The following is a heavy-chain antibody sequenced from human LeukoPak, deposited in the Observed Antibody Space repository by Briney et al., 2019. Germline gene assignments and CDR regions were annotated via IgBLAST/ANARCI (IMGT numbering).Heavy chain of an antibody. D-gene: IGHD2-8*02. CDR2: IHHRGSA. CDR1: GDSISSGDFY. V-gene: IGHV4-30-4*01. J-gene: IGHJ4*02. CDR3: ARDRVVDAGGIDF. Sequence: SENLSLTGTVSGDSISSGDFYWSSVRQPPGKGLEWIAYIHHRGSAFYSRSLNTRVTISVDSSKNQFSLRLASVTAADTGVYFCARDRVVDAGGIDFWGQRTLVSV.